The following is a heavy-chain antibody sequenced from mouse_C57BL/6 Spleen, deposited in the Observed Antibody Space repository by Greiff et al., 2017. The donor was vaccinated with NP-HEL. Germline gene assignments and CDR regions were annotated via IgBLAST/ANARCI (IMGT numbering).Heavy chain of an antibody. V-gene: IGHV1-50*01. CDR1: GYTFTSYW. J-gene: IGHJ1*03. CDR2: IDPSDSYT. Sequence: VQLQQPGAELVKPGASVKLSCKASGYTFTSYWMQWVKQRPGQGLEWIGEIDPSDSYTNYNQKFKGKATLTVDTSSSTAYMQLSSLTSEDSAVYYCARPLYGSSYGYFDVWGTGTTVTVSS. D-gene: IGHD1-1*01. CDR3: ARPLYGSSYGYFDV.